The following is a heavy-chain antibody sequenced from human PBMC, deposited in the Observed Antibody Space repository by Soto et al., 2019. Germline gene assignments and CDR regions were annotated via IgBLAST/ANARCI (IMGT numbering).Heavy chain of an antibody. J-gene: IGHJ4*02. D-gene: IGHD2-2*01. V-gene: IGHV3-30*18. CDR3: AKATCSSTNCYPSDY. CDR1: GFTFSSYG. CDR2: ISYDGSNK. Sequence: PGGSLRLSCAASGFTFSSYGMHWVRKAPGKGLEWVAVISYDGSNKYYADSVKGRFTISRDNSKDTLYLQMNSLTAEDTAVYYCAKATCSSTNCYPSDYWGQGTLVTVSS.